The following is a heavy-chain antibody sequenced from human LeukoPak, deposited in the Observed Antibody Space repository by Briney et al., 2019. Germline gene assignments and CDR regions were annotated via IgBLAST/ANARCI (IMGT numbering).Heavy chain of an antibody. CDR3: ARVRWLQFFFDY. CDR2: INPNSGGT. Sequence: ASVKVSCKASGYTFTSYYMHWVRQAPGQGLEWMGWINPNSGGTNYAQKFQGRVTMTRDTSISTAYMELSRLRSDDTAVYYCARVRWLQFFFDYWGQGTLVTVSS. V-gene: IGHV1-2*02. CDR1: GYTFTSYY. D-gene: IGHD5-24*01. J-gene: IGHJ4*02.